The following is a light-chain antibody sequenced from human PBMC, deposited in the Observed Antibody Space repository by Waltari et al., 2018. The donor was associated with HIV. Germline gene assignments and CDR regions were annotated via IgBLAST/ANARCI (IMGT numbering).Light chain of an antibody. CDR2: WAS. J-gene: IGKJ2*01. CDR3: QQYYSTPYT. V-gene: IGKV4-1*01. CDR1: QSLYSSNNKNY. Sequence: DIVMTQSPDSLPVSLGERATINCKSSQSLYSSNNKNYLAWYQQKPGQPPKLLIYWASTRESGVPDRFSGSGSGTDFTLTISSLQAEDVAVYYCQQYYSTPYTFGQGTKLEIK.